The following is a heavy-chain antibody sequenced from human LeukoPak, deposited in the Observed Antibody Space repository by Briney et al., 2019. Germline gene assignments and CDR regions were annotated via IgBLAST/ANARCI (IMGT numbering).Heavy chain of an antibody. CDR3: AGSVGATDASDI. CDR2: TYYKSKWYN. CDR1: GDSVSSNSAA. D-gene: IGHD1-26*01. J-gene: IGHJ3*02. V-gene: IGHV6-1*01. Sequence: SQTLSLTCAISGDSVSSNSAAWNWIRQSPSRGLEWLGRTYYKSKWYNDYAVSVKSRKTINPDTSKNQFSLQLNSVTPEDTAVYYCAGSVGATDASDIWGQGTMVTVSS.